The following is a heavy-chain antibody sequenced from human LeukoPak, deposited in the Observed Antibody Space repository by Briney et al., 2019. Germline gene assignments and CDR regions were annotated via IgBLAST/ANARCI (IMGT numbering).Heavy chain of an antibody. J-gene: IGHJ5*02. V-gene: IGHV3-21*01. Sequence: GGSLRLSCAASGFTFSSYEMNWVRQAPGKGLEWVSSISSSSSYIYYADSVKGRFTISRDNAKNSLYLQMNSLRAEDTAVYYCAREDYYGSGSYYDNWFDPWGQGTLVTVSS. D-gene: IGHD3-10*01. CDR2: ISSSSSYI. CDR3: AREDYYGSGSYYDNWFDP. CDR1: GFTFSSYE.